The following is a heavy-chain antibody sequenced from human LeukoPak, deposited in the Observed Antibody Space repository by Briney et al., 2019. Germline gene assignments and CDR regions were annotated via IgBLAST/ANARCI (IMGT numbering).Heavy chain of an antibody. J-gene: IGHJ4*02. CDR1: GFTFTSYS. Sequence: GGSLRLSCAASGFTFTSYSMNWVRQAPGKGLEWVSYISSSSSTIYYADSVKGRFTISRDNAKNSLYLQMNSLRDEDTAVYYFESDRTPCGEYYNSDYWGQGTLVTVSS. CDR3: ESDRTPCGEYYNSDY. V-gene: IGHV3-48*02. D-gene: IGHD5-24*01. CDR2: ISSSSSTI.